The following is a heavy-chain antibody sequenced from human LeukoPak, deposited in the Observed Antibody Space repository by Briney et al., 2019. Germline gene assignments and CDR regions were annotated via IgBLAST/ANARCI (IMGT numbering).Heavy chain of an antibody. CDR3: ARGLAMAGSSSYYYGMDV. CDR2: IYYSGST. CDR1: GGSIGTYY. J-gene: IGHJ6*02. D-gene: IGHD6-19*01. V-gene: IGHV4-59*01. Sequence: KPSETLSLTCTVSGGSIGTYYWSWIRQPPGKGLEWIGYIYYSGSTNYNPSLKSRVTISVDTSKNQFSLNLSSVTAADMAVYYCARGLAMAGSSSYYYGMDVWGQGTTVTVSS.